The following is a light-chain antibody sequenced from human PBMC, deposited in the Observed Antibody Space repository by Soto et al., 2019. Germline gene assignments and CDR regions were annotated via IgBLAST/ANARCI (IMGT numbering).Light chain of an antibody. Sequence: DIVMTQSPLSLPVTPGEPASISCRSSQSLLHSNGYNYLDWYLQKPGQSPRLLIYDISNRAAGVPARFSGSGSETEFTLTIRSLQSEDFAVYFCQQYNNWPSFGQGTRLEIK. CDR1: QSLLHSNGYNY. CDR3: QQYNNWPS. V-gene: IGKV2-28*01. CDR2: DIS. J-gene: IGKJ5*01.